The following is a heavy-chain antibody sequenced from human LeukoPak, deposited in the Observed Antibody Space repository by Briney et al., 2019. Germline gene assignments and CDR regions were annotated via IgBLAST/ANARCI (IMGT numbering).Heavy chain of an antibody. CDR3: AHAHATYNDGNAYYHTPFSIDY. CDR1: GFSLTTSGMG. J-gene: IGHJ4*02. Sequence: KESGPTLLKPTETLTLTCTFSGFSLTTSGMGVAWVRQFPGKALEWLALIFWDDDKRYSPSLKSRLTIAKDTSKKQVVLTMTNVDPVDTATYFCAHAHATYNDGNAYYHTPFSIDYWGQGTLVTVSS. D-gene: IGHD3-22*01. V-gene: IGHV2-5*02. CDR2: IFWDDDK.